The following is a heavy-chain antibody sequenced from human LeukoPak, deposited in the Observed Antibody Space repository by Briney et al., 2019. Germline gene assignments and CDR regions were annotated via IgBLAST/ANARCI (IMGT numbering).Heavy chain of an antibody. CDR2: IYYSGST. V-gene: IGHV4-59*01. Sequence: SETLSLTCTVPGGSINSYYWSWIRQPPGKGLEWIGYIYYSGSTNYNPSLKSRVTISVDTSKNQFSLKLSSVTAADTAVYYCARQFSYGYDYWGQGTLVTVSS. CDR3: ARQFSYGYDY. D-gene: IGHD5-18*01. CDR1: GGSINSYY. J-gene: IGHJ4*02.